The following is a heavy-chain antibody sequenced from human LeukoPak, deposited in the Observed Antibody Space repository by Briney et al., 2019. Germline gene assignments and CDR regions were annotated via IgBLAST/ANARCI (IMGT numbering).Heavy chain of an antibody. Sequence: PGGSLRLSCAASGFTFSSYAMGWVRQAPGKGLEWVSAISGSGSSTYYADSVRGRFTISRDNSKNTLYLQMSSLRAEDTAVYYCARDCSGGSCYSGSGYWGQGTLVTVSS. J-gene: IGHJ4*02. D-gene: IGHD2-15*01. CDR2: ISGSGSST. CDR1: GFTFSSYA. CDR3: ARDCSGGSCYSGSGY. V-gene: IGHV3-23*01.